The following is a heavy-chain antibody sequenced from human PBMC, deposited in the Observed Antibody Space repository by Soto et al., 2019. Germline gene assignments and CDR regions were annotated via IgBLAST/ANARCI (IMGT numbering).Heavy chain of an antibody. D-gene: IGHD3-3*01. CDR2: TYYRSKWYN. Sequence: TLSLTCVISGDSVSSNSAAWNWIRQSPSRGLEWLGRTYYRSKWYNDYAVSVKSRITINPDTSKNQFSLQLNSVTPEDTAVYYCARHNYDFWSDLGMDVWGQGTTVTVSS. CDR3: ARHNYDFWSDLGMDV. CDR1: GDSVSSNSAA. V-gene: IGHV6-1*01. J-gene: IGHJ6*02.